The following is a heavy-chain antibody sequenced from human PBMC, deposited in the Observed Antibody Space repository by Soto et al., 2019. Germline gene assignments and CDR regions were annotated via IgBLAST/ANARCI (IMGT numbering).Heavy chain of an antibody. CDR3: AREVTVGGVIG. CDR1: GGSISSDGYY. J-gene: IGHJ4*02. Sequence: QVQLQESGPGLVKPSQTLSLTCTVSGGSISSDGYYWSWIRQHPGKALEWIGYIYYTGNTDYNLSLKSRVTISIDTSNNPFSLGRRSVTAADTAVYSCAREVTVGGVIGWGPGTVVNVSS. CDR2: IYYTGNT. D-gene: IGHD3-16*02. V-gene: IGHV4-31*03.